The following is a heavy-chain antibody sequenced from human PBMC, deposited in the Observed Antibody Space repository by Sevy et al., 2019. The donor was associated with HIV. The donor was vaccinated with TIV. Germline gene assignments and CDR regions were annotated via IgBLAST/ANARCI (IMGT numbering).Heavy chain of an antibody. Sequence: GSLRLSCAASGFTFSSYAMSWVRQAPGKGLEWVSAISGSGGSTYYADSVKGRFTISRDNSKNTLYLQMNSLRAEDTAVYYCAKTQSYDFWSGYDDYYYYGMDVWGQGTTVTVSS. V-gene: IGHV3-23*01. CDR1: GFTFSSYA. D-gene: IGHD3-3*01. CDR2: ISGSGGST. CDR3: AKTQSYDFWSGYDDYYYYGMDV. J-gene: IGHJ6*02.